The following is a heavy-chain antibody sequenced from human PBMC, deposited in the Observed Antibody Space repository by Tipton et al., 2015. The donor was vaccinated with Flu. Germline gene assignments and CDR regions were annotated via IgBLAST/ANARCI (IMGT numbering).Heavy chain of an antibody. Sequence: TLSLTCSVSGGPITSSSYYWGWIRQPPGRPLEWVGSIYYSGTTYYNPSLKSRVTMSIDTSKNQFSLKVTSVTAADTAVYYCAKEGSYNILTNYYNKGVDPWGQGTLVIVSS. CDR2: IYYSGTT. J-gene: IGHJ5*02. CDR1: GGPITSSSYY. V-gene: IGHV4-39*07. CDR3: AKEGSYNILTNYYNKGVDP. D-gene: IGHD3-9*01.